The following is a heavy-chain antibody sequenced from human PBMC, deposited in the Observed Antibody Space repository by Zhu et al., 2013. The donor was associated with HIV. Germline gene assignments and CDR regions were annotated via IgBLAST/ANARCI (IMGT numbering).Heavy chain of an antibody. CDR1: GGSFSGYY. Sequence: QVQLQQWGAGLLKPSETLSLTCAVYGGSFSGYYWSWIRQPPGKGLEWIGEINHSGSTNYNPSLKSRVTISVDTSKNQFSLKLSSVTAADTAVYYCAGAQRYGSGSYSSYRDYWGQGTLVTVSS. J-gene: IGHJ4*02. CDR2: INHSGST. D-gene: IGHD3-10*01. V-gene: IGHV4-34*01. CDR3: AGAQRYGSGSYSSYRDY.